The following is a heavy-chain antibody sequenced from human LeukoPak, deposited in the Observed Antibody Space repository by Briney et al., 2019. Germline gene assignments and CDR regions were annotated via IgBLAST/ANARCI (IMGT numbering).Heavy chain of an antibody. V-gene: IGHV6-1*01. J-gene: IGHJ4*02. D-gene: IGHD6-19*01. CDR3: ARDLSPPPPGQWLVRGPDY. Sequence: SQTLSLTWAISGDIVSSNSAAWNWIRQSPSRGLEWLGRTYYRSKWYNDYAVSVKSRITINPDTSKNQFSLQLNSVTPEDTAVYYCARDLSPPPPGQWLVRGPDYWGQGTLVTVSS. CDR2: TYYRSKWYN. CDR1: GDIVSSNSAA.